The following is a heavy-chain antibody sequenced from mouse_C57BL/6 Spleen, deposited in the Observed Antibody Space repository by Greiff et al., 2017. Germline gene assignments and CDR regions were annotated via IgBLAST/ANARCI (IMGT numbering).Heavy chain of an antibody. J-gene: IGHJ2*01. D-gene: IGHD1-1*01. CDR1: GYTFTSYT. Sequence: QVQLQQSGAELARPGASVKMSCKASGYTFTSYTMHWVKQRPGQGLEWIGYINPSSGYTKYNQQFKDKATWTADKSSSTAYMQLRSLTSEDAAVYYCARGAVVEGFDYWGQGTTLTVSS. V-gene: IGHV1-4*01. CDR3: ARGAVVEGFDY. CDR2: INPSSGYT.